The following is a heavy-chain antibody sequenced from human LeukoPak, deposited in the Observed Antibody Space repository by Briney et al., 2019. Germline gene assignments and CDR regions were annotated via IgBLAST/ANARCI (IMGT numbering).Heavy chain of an antibody. V-gene: IGHV1-46*01. CDR2: INPSGGST. D-gene: IGHD3-22*01. CDR3: ARAPTYYYDSSGYSPDY. J-gene: IGHJ4*02. Sequence: ASVKVSCKASGYTFTSYYMHWVRQAPGQGLEWMGLINPSGGSTSYAQKFQGRVTMTRDTSTSTVYMELSSLRSEDTAVYYCARAPTYYYDSSGYSPDYWGQGTLVTVSS. CDR1: GYTFTSYY.